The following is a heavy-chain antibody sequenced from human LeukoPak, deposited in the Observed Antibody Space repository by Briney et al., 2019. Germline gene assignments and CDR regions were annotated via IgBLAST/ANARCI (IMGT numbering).Heavy chain of an antibody. Sequence: SETLSLTCALSTVSGSSGNFWSWVRQPPGEGLEWIGEVHKSGRTNYNPSLKTRVTISIDASSNQSSLELTSVTAADTAMYYCVRELLGAPTPGAYWGHGTRVTVSS. V-gene: IGHV4-4*02. CDR1: TVSGSSGNF. J-gene: IGHJ4*01. CDR3: VRELLGAPTPGAY. CDR2: VHKSGRT. D-gene: IGHD1-26*01.